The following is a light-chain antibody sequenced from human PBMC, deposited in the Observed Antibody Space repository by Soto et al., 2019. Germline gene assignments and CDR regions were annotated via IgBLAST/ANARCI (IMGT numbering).Light chain of an antibody. CDR1: SSDVGGYNY. CDR3: CSYAGSYLV. V-gene: IGLV2-11*01. Sequence: QSALTQPGSVSGSAGESVTISCTGTSSDVGGYNYVSWFQQPPGKAPKLIIYDVSKRPSGVPDRFSGSKSGNTASLTISGLQAEDEADYYCCSYAGSYLVFGGGTKLTV. J-gene: IGLJ2*01. CDR2: DVS.